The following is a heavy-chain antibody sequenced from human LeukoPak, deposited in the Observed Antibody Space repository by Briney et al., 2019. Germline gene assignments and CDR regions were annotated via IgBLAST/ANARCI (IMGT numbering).Heavy chain of an antibody. Sequence: GASVKVSCKASGGTFSSYAISWVRQAPGQGLEWMGGIIPIFGIANYAQKFQGRVTITADESTSTAYMELSSLRSEDTAVYYCARLPHYYDSSGYQVGRAFDYWGQGTLVTVSS. J-gene: IGHJ4*02. CDR2: IIPIFGIA. D-gene: IGHD3-22*01. CDR3: ARLPHYYDSSGYQVGRAFDY. CDR1: GGTFSSYA. V-gene: IGHV1-69*13.